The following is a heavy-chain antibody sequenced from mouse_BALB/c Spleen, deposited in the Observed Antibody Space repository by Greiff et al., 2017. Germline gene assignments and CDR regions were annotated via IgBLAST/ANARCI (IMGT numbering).Heavy chain of an antibody. CDR2: INPYNDGT. Sequence: VQLKESGPELVKPGASVKMSCKASGYTFTSYVMHWVKQKPGQGLQWIGYINPYNDGTKYNEKFKGKATLTSDKSSSTAYMELSSLTSEDSAVYYCARKDDGPWFAYWGQGTLVTVSA. V-gene: IGHV1-14*01. CDR3: ARKDDGPWFAY. D-gene: IGHD2-3*01. J-gene: IGHJ3*01. CDR1: GYTFTSYV.